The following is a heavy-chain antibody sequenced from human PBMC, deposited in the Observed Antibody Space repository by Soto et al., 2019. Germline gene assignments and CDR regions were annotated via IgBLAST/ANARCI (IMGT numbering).Heavy chain of an antibody. CDR2: ISYDGSDK. CDR1: GFTFSSDA. J-gene: IGHJ4*02. V-gene: IGHV3-30-3*01. Sequence: TGGSLRLSCAASGFTFSSDAMHWVRRAPGEGLEWVALISYDGSDKDYADSVKGRFTISRDNSRNTLFLQMNSLRAEDTDVYYCARDYYKYYDSSGYYRSPAYWGQGTLVTVSS. CDR3: ARDYYKYYDSSGYYRSPAY. D-gene: IGHD3-22*01.